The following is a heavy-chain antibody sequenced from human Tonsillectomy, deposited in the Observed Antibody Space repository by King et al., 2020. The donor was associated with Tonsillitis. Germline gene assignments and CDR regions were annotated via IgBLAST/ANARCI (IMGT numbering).Heavy chain of an antibody. CDR2: IHYSGST. J-gene: IGHJ4*02. V-gene: IGHV4-59*01. Sequence: QLQESGPGLVKPSETLSLTCTVSGASINTYYWSWIRQPPGKGLEWIGYIHYSGSTNYNPSLKSRVTISVDTSKNQFSLRLSSVTSADTAVYYCARASSYFDYWGQGTLVTVSS. CDR1: GASINTYY. CDR3: ARASSYFDY.